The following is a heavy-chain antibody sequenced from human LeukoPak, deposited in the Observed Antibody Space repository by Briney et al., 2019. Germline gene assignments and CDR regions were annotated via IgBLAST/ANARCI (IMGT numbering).Heavy chain of an antibody. CDR3: ARTSGTRLLPRH. CDR2: INHSGST. V-gene: IGHV4-34*01. D-gene: IGHD1-7*01. J-gene: IGHJ1*01. Sequence: LETLSLTCAVYGGSFSGYYWSWIRQPPGKGLEWIGEINHSGSTNYNPSLKSRVTISVDTSKNQFSLKLSSVTAADTAVYYCARTSGTRLLPRHWGQGTLVTVSS. CDR1: GGSFSGYY.